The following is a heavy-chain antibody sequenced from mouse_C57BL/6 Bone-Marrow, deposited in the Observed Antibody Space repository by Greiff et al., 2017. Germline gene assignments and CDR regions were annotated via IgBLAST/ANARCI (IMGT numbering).Heavy chain of an antibody. V-gene: IGHV3-6*01. D-gene: IGHD1-1*02. Sequence: EVQLQESGPGLVKPSQSLSLTCSVTGYSITSGYYWNWIRQFPGNKLEWMGYISYDGSNNYNPSLKNRISITRDTSKNQFFLKLNSVTTEDTATYYCAREDYGQIGYWYCDVWGTGTTVTVSS. CDR3: AREDYGQIGYWYCDV. CDR1: GYSITSGYY. J-gene: IGHJ1*03. CDR2: ISYDGSN.